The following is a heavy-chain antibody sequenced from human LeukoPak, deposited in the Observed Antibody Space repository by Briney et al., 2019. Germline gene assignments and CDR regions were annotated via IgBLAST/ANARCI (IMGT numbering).Heavy chain of an antibody. D-gene: IGHD2-15*01. J-gene: IGHJ5*02. CDR2: ISGSGGST. CDR1: GFTFSDYY. CDR3: AKGDIVVRGWFDP. Sequence: PGGSLRLSCAASGFTFSDYYMSWVRQAPGKGLEWVSAISGSGGSTYYADSVKGRFTISRDNSKNTLYLQMNSLRAEDTAVYYCAKGDIVVRGWFDPWGQGTLVTVSS. V-gene: IGHV3-23*01.